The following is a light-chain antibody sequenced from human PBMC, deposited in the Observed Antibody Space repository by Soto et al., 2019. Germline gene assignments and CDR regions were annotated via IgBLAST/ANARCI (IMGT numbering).Light chain of an antibody. CDR3: QQYGSSPWT. V-gene: IGKV3-20*01. Sequence: EIVLTQSPGTLSLSPGERATLSCRASLSVSSSYLAWYQQKPGQAPRLLISGASSRATGIPVRFSGSGSGTDFTLTISRLEPEDFAVYYCQQYGSSPWTFGQGTKVEIK. CDR1: LSVSSSY. CDR2: GAS. J-gene: IGKJ1*01.